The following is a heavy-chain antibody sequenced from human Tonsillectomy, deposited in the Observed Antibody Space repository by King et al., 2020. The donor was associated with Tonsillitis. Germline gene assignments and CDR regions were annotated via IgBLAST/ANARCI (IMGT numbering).Heavy chain of an antibody. CDR2: INWDSGRI. CDR3: AKDIGSSSSGSYYFDN. V-gene: IGHV3-9*01. D-gene: IGHD6-25*01. J-gene: IGHJ4*02. Sequence: VQLVESGGNLVQPGRSLRLSCAASGFSFDDYAMHWVRQAPGKGLEWVSGINWDSGRIVYADSVKGRFTISRDNAKNSLYLQMNSLRAEDTALYYCAKDIGSSSSGSYYFDNWGQGTLVTVSS. CDR1: GFSFDDYA.